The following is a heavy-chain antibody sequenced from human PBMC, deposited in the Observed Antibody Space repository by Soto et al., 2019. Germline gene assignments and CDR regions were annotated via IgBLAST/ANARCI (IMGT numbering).Heavy chain of an antibody. V-gene: IGHV1-69*06. Sequence: SVKVSCKASGGTFSSYAISWVRQAPGQGLEWMGGIIPIFGTANYAQKFQGRVTITADKSTSTAYMGLSSLRSEDTAVYYCASGGTSAPFWSHKWNRLERPTKPCDCCRQGPRVTV. CDR2: IIPIFGTA. D-gene: IGHD1-20*01. CDR3: ASGGTSAPFWSHKWNRLERPTKPCDC. J-gene: IGHJ4*02. CDR1: GGTFSSYA.